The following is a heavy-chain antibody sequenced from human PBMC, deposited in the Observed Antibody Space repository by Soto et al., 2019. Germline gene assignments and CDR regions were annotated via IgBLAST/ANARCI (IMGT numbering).Heavy chain of an antibody. Sequence: GGSLRLSCTASGFTFGDYAMSWFRQAPGKGLEWVGFIRSKAYGGTTEYAASVKGRFTISRDDSKSIAYLQMNSLKTEDTAVYYCTRDSPTSIAVAGRRDYWGQGTLVTVSS. D-gene: IGHD6-19*01. V-gene: IGHV3-49*03. CDR2: IRSKAYGGTT. J-gene: IGHJ4*02. CDR3: TRDSPTSIAVAGRRDY. CDR1: GFTFGDYA.